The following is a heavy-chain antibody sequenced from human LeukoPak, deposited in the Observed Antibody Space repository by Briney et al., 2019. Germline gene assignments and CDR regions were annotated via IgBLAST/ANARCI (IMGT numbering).Heavy chain of an antibody. CDR3: ARATLRDYDYVWGSYPHGAFDI. CDR1: GFTFSSYE. CDR2: ISSSGSTI. D-gene: IGHD3-16*02. Sequence: GGSLRLSCAASGFTFSSYEMNWVRQAPGKGLEWVSYISSSGSTIYYADSVKGRFTISRDNAKNSLYLQMNSLRAEDTAVYYCARATLRDYDYVWGSYPHGAFDIWGQGTMVTVSS. V-gene: IGHV3-48*03. J-gene: IGHJ3*02.